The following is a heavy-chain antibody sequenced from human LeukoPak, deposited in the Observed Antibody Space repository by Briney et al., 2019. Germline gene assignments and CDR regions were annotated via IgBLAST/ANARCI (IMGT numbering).Heavy chain of an antibody. V-gene: IGHV7-4-1*02. D-gene: IGHD3-3*01. Sequence: ASVKVSCKASGYTFTSYAMNWVRQAPGQGLEWMGWINTNTGNPTYAQGFTGRFVFSLDTSVSTAYLQISSLKAEDTAVYYCARVPHPILPYYSDYWGQGTLVTVSS. CDR2: INTNTGNP. J-gene: IGHJ4*02. CDR3: ARVPHPILPYYSDY. CDR1: GYTFTSYA.